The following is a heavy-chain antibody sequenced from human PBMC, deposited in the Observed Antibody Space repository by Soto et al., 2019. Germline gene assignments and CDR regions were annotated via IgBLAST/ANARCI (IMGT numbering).Heavy chain of an antibody. V-gene: IGHV3-33*01. D-gene: IGHD3-10*01. Sequence: GGSLRLSCAASGFTFSSYGMHWVRQAPGKGLEWVAVIWYDGSKKYYADSVEGRFTISKDNSKNTLYLQMNSLRAEDTAVYYCMSVDYGSGSYYTTDYWGQGTLVTVSS. CDR3: MSVDYGSGSYYTTDY. CDR2: IWYDGSKK. J-gene: IGHJ4*02. CDR1: GFTFSSYG.